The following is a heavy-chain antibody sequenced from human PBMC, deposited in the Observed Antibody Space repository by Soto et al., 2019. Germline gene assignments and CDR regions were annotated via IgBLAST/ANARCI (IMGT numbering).Heavy chain of an antibody. D-gene: IGHD3-3*01. CDR2: FTYSDRHS. J-gene: IGHJ4*02. Sequence: PGGSLRLSCVASGITFGSRAMSWVRQAPGEGVGWGSTFTYSDRHSQYADSVRGRFTITRDNSRNMVHLQMCSLRAEDSAVYYCARGSKDSYPESRFFEFRGRGPLVAVS. CDR3: ARGSKDSYPESRFFEF. CDR1: GITFGSRA. V-gene: IGHV3-23*01.